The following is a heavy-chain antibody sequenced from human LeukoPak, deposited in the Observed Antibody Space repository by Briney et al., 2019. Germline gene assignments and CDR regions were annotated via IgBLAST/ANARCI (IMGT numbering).Heavy chain of an antibody. CDR3: TTDASTYCANGKCYTGGNFDY. D-gene: IGHD2-8*01. CDR1: GLTFSNVW. Sequence: PGVCLRLSCTVSGLTFSNVWMSWVRQAPGKGLEWVGRMRRKRADAITEFAAPVKGRYLISRDNSQNILFLQMNSLQTDDTAVYYCTTDASTYCANGKCYTGGNFDYWGQGTLVTVS. J-gene: IGHJ4*02. V-gene: IGHV3-15*01. CDR2: MRRKRADAIT.